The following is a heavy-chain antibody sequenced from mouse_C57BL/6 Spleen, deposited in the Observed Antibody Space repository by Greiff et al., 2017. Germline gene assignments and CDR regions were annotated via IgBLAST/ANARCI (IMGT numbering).Heavy chain of an antibody. J-gene: IGHJ2*01. CDR1: GYAFTNYL. CDR2: INPGGGGT. D-gene: IGHD2-5*01. Sequence: QVQLKQPGAELVRPGTSVKVSCKASGYAFTNYLIEWVKQRPGQGLEWIGVINPGGGGTNYNEKFKGKATLTADKSSSTAYMQLSSLTSEDSAVYFCARYYSNFFDYWGQGTTLTVSS. CDR3: ARYYSNFFDY. V-gene: IGHV1-54*01.